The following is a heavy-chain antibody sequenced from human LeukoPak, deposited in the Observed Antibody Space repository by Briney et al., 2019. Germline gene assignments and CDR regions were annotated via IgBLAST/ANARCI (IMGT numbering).Heavy chain of an antibody. CDR1: GFTFSSYA. Sequence: PGGSLRLSCAASGFTFSSYAMSWVRQAPGKGLEWVSAISGSGGSTYYADSVKGRFTISRDNSNNPLYLQMNSLRAEDTAVYYCAKEKNIVGATDYWGQGTLVTVSS. V-gene: IGHV3-23*01. D-gene: IGHD1-26*01. CDR3: AKEKNIVGATDY. J-gene: IGHJ4*02. CDR2: ISGSGGST.